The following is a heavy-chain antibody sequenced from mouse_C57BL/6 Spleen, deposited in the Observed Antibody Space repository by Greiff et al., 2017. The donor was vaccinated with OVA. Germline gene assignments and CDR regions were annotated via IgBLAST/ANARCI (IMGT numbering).Heavy chain of an antibody. CDR3: ARWDGSSPYYFDY. V-gene: IGHV1-42*01. CDR2: INPSTGGT. CDR1: GYSFTGYY. D-gene: IGHD1-1*01. J-gene: IGHJ2*01. Sequence: VHVKQSGPELVKPGASVKISCKASGYSFTGYYMNWVKQSPEKSLEWIGEINPSTGGTTYNQKFKATATLTVDKSSSTAYMQLKSLTSEDSAVYYCARWDGSSPYYFDYWGQGTTLTVSS.